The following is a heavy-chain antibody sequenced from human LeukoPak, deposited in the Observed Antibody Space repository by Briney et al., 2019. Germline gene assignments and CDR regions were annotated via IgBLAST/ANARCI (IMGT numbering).Heavy chain of an antibody. Sequence: SQTLSLTCTVTGDSISRGTYYWTWVRQPAGKGLEWLGRVFRSGSTYYNPSLKSRVTISIDTSNNQFSLHLRSVTAADTAVYYCARDSNFYDVSHDKAEDFWGQGTLVTVSS. CDR2: VFRSGST. V-gene: IGHV4-61*02. CDR1: GDSISRGTYY. CDR3: ARDSNFYDVSHDKAEDF. D-gene: IGHD3-22*01. J-gene: IGHJ4*02.